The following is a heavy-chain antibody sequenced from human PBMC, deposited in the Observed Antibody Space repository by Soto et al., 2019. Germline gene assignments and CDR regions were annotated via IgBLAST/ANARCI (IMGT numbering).Heavy chain of an antibody. J-gene: IGHJ5*02. CDR1: GYTFTGYY. Sequence: ASVKVSCKASGYTFTGYYMHWVRQAPGQGLEWMGWTNPNSGGTNYAQKFQGWVTMTRDTSISTAYMELSRLRSDDAAVYYCARGGAPILGCGELSKPRNWFDPWGEGPLVTVSS. D-gene: IGHD3-10*01. CDR3: ARGGAPILGCGELSKPRNWFDP. CDR2: TNPNSGGT. V-gene: IGHV1-2*04.